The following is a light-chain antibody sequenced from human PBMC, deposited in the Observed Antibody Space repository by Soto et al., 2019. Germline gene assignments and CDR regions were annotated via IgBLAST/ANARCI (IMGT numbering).Light chain of an antibody. J-gene: IGKJ1*01. Sequence: DIPMTQSPPSLSASVGDRVTITCQASQDINNYVNWYQQRPGKAPKVLIYDASNLETGVPSRFSGSESGTEFTFTISSLQPEDFATYYCQQYDVLPRTFGQGTTVDVK. V-gene: IGKV1-33*01. CDR2: DAS. CDR3: QQYDVLPRT. CDR1: QDINNY.